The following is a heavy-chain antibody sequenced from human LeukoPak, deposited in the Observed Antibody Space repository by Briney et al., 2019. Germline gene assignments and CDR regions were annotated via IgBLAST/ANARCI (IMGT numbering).Heavy chain of an antibody. J-gene: IGHJ4*02. CDR3: ARGGWELPEGSLDY. CDR2: INHSGST. CDR1: GGSFSGYY. V-gene: IGHV4-34*01. D-gene: IGHD1-26*01. Sequence: PSETLSLTCAVYGGSFSGYYWSWIRRPPGKGLEWIGEINHSGSTNYNPSLKSRVIISVDASKNQFSLKLSSVTAADTAVYYCARGGWELPEGSLDYWGQGTLVTVSS.